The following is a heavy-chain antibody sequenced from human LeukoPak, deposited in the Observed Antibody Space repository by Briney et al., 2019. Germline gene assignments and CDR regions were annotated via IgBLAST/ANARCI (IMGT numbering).Heavy chain of an antibody. CDR1: GFTFSSYA. Sequence: GGSLRLSCAASGFTFSSYAMSWVRQAPGKGLEWVSAISGSGRSTYYADFVKGRFTISRDNSKNTLSLQVNSLRVEDTAVYYCAKAHPVTRYYFDYWGQGTLVTVSS. CDR2: ISGSGRST. D-gene: IGHD4-17*01. CDR3: AKAHPVTRYYFDY. V-gene: IGHV3-23*01. J-gene: IGHJ4*02.